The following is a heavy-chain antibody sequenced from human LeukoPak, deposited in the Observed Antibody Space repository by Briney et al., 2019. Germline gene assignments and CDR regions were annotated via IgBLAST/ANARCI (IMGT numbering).Heavy chain of an antibody. CDR3: ARVSSGSYYFDS. V-gene: IGHV4-4*02. D-gene: IGHD1-26*01. CDR1: GGSISSSNW. J-gene: IGHJ4*02. Sequence: SETLSLTCAISGGSISSSNWWSWVRQPPGKGLEWIGEIYHSGSTNYSPSLRSRVTISVDKSKNQFSLKVTSVTAADTAVYYCARVSSGSYYFDSWGQGTLVTVSS. CDR2: IYHSGST.